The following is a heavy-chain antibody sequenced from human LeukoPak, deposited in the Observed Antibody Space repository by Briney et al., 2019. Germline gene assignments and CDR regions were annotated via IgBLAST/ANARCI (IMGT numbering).Heavy chain of an antibody. Sequence: SETLSLTCTVSGGSIRSYYWSWIRQPPGEGLEWIGYTYYSGSTNYNPSLKSRVTISVDTSKNQFSLKLSSVTAADTAVYYCARAYGVVIPNWFDPWGQGTLVTVSS. CDR1: GGSIRSYY. CDR3: ARAYGVVIPNWFDP. CDR2: TYYSGST. V-gene: IGHV4-59*01. J-gene: IGHJ5*02. D-gene: IGHD3-3*01.